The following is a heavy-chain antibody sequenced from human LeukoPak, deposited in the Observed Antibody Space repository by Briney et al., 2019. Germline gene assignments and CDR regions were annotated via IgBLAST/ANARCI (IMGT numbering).Heavy chain of an antibody. CDR2: ISADNANT. CDR1: GYSFSTFG. V-gene: IGHV1-18*01. CDR3: ARDWGGDGWFSPTFDY. D-gene: IGHD6-19*01. J-gene: IGHJ4*02. Sequence: ASVKVSCKTSGYSFSTFGISWVRQAPGQGLERMGWISADNANTNYAQHFQDRVTMTTDTSTNSAYMELRSLISDDTAVYYCARDWGGDGWFSPTFDYWGQGTLVTVSS.